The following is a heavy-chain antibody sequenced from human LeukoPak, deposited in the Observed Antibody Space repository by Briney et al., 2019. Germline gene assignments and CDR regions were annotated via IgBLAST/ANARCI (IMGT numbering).Heavy chain of an antibody. CDR3: ARETMVRGVYYYYYGMDV. CDR1: GFTFSSYS. CDR2: ISSSSSYI. J-gene: IGHJ6*02. Sequence: GGSLRLSCAASGFTFSSYSMNWVRQAPGKGLEWVSSISSSSSYIYYADSVKGRFTISRDNAKNSLYLQTNSLRAEDTAVYYCARETMVRGVYYYYYGMDVWGQGTTVTVSS. D-gene: IGHD3-10*01. V-gene: IGHV3-21*01.